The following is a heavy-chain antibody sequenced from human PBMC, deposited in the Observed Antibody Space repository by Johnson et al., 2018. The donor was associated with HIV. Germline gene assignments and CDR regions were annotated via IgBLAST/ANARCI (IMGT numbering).Heavy chain of an antibody. CDR1: GFTFSSYW. CDR3: AREGDRHVEAFDI. V-gene: IGHV3-7*01. CDR2: IKQDGSEK. D-gene: IGHD3-16*01. Sequence: EVQLVESGGGVVQPGGSLRLSCAASGFTFSSYWMSWVRQAPGKGLEWVANIKQDGSEKYYVDSVKGRFTISRDNAKNSLYLQMNSLRAEDTAVYYCAREGDRHVEAFDIWGQGTMVTVSS. J-gene: IGHJ3*02.